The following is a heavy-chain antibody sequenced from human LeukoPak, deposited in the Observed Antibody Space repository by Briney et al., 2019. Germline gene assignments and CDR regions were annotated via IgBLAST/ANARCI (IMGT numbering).Heavy chain of an antibody. CDR3: ARVYYDSNEAAFDI. V-gene: IGHV7-4-1*02. Sequence: ASVKDSCKASGYTFTSYAMNWVRQAPGQGLEWMGWINTYTGNPTYAQGFTGRFVFSLDTSVSTAYLQISSLKAEDTAVYYCARVYYDSNEAAFDIWGQGTMVTVSS. D-gene: IGHD3-22*01. CDR2: INTYTGNP. J-gene: IGHJ3*02. CDR1: GYTFTSYA.